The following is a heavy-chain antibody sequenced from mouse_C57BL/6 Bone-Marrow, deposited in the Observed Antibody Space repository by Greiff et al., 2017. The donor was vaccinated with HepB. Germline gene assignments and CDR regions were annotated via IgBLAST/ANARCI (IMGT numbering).Heavy chain of an antibody. CDR2: IRSKSNNYAT. Sequence: EVMLVESGGGLVQPKGSLKLSCAASGFSFNTYAMNWVRQAPGKGLEWVARIRSKSNNYATYYADSVKDRFTISRDDSESMLYLQMNNLKTEDTAMYYCVRQRCLLWYAMDYWGQGTSVTVSS. D-gene: IGHD2-1*01. CDR3: VRQRCLLWYAMDY. CDR1: GFSFNTYA. J-gene: IGHJ4*01. V-gene: IGHV10-1*01.